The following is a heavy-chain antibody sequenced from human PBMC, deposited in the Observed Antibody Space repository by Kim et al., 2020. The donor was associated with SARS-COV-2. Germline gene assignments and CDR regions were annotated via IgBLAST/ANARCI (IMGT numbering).Heavy chain of an antibody. D-gene: IGHD3-9*01. J-gene: IGHJ5*02. CDR3: ARQDSLTYNWFDP. Sequence: YRPSFQGHVTISADKSISTAYLQWSSLKASDTAMYYCARQDSLTYNWFDPWGQGTLVTVSS. V-gene: IGHV5-10-1*01.